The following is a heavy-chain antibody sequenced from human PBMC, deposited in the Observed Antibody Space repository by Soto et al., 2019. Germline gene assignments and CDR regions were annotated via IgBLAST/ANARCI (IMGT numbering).Heavy chain of an antibody. Sequence: SETLSLTCTVSGGSISSSRHYWAWIRQPPXEGLEWIGNIYYSGSTYYNPSLESRVSMSVDTSKSQFSLRLSSVTAADTAVYYCAKLAYFFDSSGNYQTSTFDYWGQGSLVTVYS. V-gene: IGHV4-39*01. CDR1: GGSISSSRHY. CDR3: AKLAYFFDSSGNYQTSTFDY. D-gene: IGHD3-22*01. CDR2: IYYSGST. J-gene: IGHJ4*02.